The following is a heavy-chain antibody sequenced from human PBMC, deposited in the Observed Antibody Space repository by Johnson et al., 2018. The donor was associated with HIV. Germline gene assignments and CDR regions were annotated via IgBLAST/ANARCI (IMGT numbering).Heavy chain of an antibody. Sequence: VQLVESGGGLVQPGGSLRLSCAASGFTVSSNYMSWVRQGPGKGLEWVGRIKSKTDGGTTDYAAPVKGRFTISRDDSKNTLYLQMNSLRAEDTAVYYCARGLAADAFYIWGQGTMVTVSS. D-gene: IGHD5-12*01. J-gene: IGHJ3*02. CDR2: IKSKTDGGTT. CDR3: ARGLAADAFYI. CDR1: GFTVSSNY. V-gene: IGHV3-15*01.